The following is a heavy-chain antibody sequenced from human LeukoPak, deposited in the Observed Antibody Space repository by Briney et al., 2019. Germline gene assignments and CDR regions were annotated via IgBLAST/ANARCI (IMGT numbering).Heavy chain of an antibody. CDR3: ARHGSPYCSSTSCYKGNWFDP. Sequence: ASVKVSCKASGGTFSSYAISWVRQAPGQGLEWMGGIIPIFGTANYAQKFQGRVTITTDESTSTAYMELSSLRSEDTAVYYCARHGSPYCSSTSCYKGNWFDPWGQGTLVTVSS. CDR1: GGTFSSYA. D-gene: IGHD2-2*02. V-gene: IGHV1-69*05. CDR2: IIPIFGTA. J-gene: IGHJ5*02.